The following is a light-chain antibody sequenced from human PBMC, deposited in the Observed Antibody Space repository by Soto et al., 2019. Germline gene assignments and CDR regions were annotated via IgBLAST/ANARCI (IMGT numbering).Light chain of an antibody. Sequence: DTQMTQSSSTLSASVGDRVTITCRASQSISSWLAWYQQKPGKAPKLLIFQASSLKSGVPSRFSGSGSATEYTLTISSLQPDDFATYYCEDYSSSSGLTFGGGTKVEIK. V-gene: IGKV1-5*03. J-gene: IGKJ4*01. CDR3: EDYSSSSGLT. CDR1: QSISSW. CDR2: QAS.